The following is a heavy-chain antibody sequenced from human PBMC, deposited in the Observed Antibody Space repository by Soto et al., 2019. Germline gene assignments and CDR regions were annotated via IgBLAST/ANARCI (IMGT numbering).Heavy chain of an antibody. D-gene: IGHD2-2*03. V-gene: IGHV5-51*01. CDR2: IYPGDSDT. CDR1: GYSFTSYW. CDR3: ARHRQALGGYCSSTSCYDYYYYGMDV. Sequence: GESLKISCKGSGYSFTSYWICWVRQMPGKGLEWMGIIYPGDSDTRYSPSFQGQVTISADKSISTAYLQWSSLKASDTAMYYCARHRQALGGYCSSTSCYDYYYYGMDVWGQETTVTVSS. J-gene: IGHJ6*02.